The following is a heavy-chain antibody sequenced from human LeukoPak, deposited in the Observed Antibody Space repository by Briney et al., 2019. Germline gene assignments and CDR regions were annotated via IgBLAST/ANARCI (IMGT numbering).Heavy chain of an antibody. V-gene: IGHV1-2*02. CDR1: GYTFTGYY. CDR2: INPNSGGT. D-gene: IGHD6-19*01. Sequence: RASVKVSCKASGYTFTGYYMHWVRQAPGQGLEWMGWINPNSGGTNYAQKFQGRVTMTGDTSISTAYMELSRLRSDDTAVYYCAREGFDLVAVAGLPWGQGTLVTVSS. J-gene: IGHJ4*02. CDR3: AREGFDLVAVAGLP.